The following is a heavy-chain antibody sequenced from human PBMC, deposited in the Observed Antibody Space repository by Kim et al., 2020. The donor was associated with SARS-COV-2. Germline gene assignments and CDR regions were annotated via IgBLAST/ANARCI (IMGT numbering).Heavy chain of an antibody. V-gene: IGHV4-59*08. Sequence: SETLSLTCTVSGGSISSYYWSWIRQPPGKGLEWIGYIYYSGSTNYNPSLKSRVTISVDTSKNQFSLKLSSVTAADTAVYYCARGMSGWSPSRHFDYWGQGTLVTVSS. D-gene: IGHD6-19*01. CDR1: GGSISSYY. CDR2: IYYSGST. J-gene: IGHJ4*02. CDR3: ARGMSGWSPSRHFDY.